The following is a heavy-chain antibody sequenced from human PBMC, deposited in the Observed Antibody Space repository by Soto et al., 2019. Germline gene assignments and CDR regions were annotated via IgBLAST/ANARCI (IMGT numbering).Heavy chain of an antibody. D-gene: IGHD6-13*01. CDR3: AHRRYGSSSPFDY. Sequence: QITLKESGPTLVKPTQTLTLTCTFSGFSLSRSGVGVGWIRQPLGKALEWLALIYWDHDKRYSPSLKSRLNIINDTSKNQVVLTRTNMDPVDTATYYCAHRRYGSSSPFDYWGQGTLVTVSS. J-gene: IGHJ4*02. V-gene: IGHV2-5*02. CDR2: IYWDHDK. CDR1: GFSLSRSGVG.